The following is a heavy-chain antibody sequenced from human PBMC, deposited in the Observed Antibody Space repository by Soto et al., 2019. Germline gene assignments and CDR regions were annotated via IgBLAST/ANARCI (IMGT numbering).Heavy chain of an antibody. V-gene: IGHV3-33*01. CDR2: IWYDGSNK. CDR3: ARVAGSSGHPDRFDY. CDR1: GFTFSSYG. J-gene: IGHJ4*02. Sequence: GGSLRLSCAASGFTFSSYGMHWVRQAPGKGLEWVAVIWYDGSNKYYADSVKGRFTISRDNSKNTLYLQMNSLRAEDTAVYYCARVAGSSGHPDRFDYWGQGTLVTVSS. D-gene: IGHD5-18*01.